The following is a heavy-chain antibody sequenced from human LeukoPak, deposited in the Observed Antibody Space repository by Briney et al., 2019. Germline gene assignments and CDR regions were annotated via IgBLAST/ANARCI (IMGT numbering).Heavy chain of an antibody. CDR2: INCNGGST. CDR3: ARAVGYYYDSSGYEFDY. V-gene: IGHV3-20*04. J-gene: IGHJ4*02. CDR1: GFTFDDYG. Sequence: GGSLRLSCAASGFTFDDYGMSWVRQAPGKGLEWVSGINCNGGSTGYADSVKGRFTISRDNAKNSLYLQMNSLRAEDTALYYCARAVGYYYDSSGYEFDYWGQGTPVTVSS. D-gene: IGHD3-22*01.